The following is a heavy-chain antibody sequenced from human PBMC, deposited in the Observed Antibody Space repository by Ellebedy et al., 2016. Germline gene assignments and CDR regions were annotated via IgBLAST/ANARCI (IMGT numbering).Heavy chain of an antibody. D-gene: IGHD1-26*01. CDR3: AKDGGYSGSWYFDY. CDR1: GFTFHNYA. Sequence: GESLKISCAGSGFTFHNYAITWVRQAPGKGLEWVSTITGRSSSIYYADSVRGRFTISRDNSKNTVYLQADSLSAEDTAVYYCAKDGGYSGSWYFDYWGQGTLVTVSS. CDR2: ITGRSSSI. V-gene: IGHV3-23*01. J-gene: IGHJ4*02.